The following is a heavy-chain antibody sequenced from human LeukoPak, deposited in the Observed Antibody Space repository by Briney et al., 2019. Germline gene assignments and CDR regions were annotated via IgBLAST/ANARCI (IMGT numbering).Heavy chain of an antibody. Sequence: SETLSLTCTVSGGSISGYYWSWIRQPAGKGLEWIGRIYTSGSTNYNPSLKSRVTMSVDTSKNQFSLKLSSVTAADTAVYYCARGYSSGWTLYYFDYWGQGTLVTVSS. CDR1: GGSISGYY. CDR2: IYTSGST. CDR3: ARGYSSGWTLYYFDY. V-gene: IGHV4-4*07. D-gene: IGHD6-19*01. J-gene: IGHJ4*02.